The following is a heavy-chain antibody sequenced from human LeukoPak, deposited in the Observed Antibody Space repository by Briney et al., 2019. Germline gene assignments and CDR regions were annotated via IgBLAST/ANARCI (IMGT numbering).Heavy chain of an antibody. CDR3: ARILLTHIVVASYYFDY. Sequence: PGGSLRLSCAASRFTFSSYAMSWVRQAPRKGLEWVSAISGSGGSTYYAGSVKGRFTISRDNSKNTLYLQMNSLRAEDTPVYYCARILLTHIVVASYYFDYWAQRTLVTVSS. V-gene: IGHV3-23*01. CDR1: RFTFSSYA. D-gene: IGHD2-21*01. J-gene: IGHJ4*02. CDR2: ISGSGGST.